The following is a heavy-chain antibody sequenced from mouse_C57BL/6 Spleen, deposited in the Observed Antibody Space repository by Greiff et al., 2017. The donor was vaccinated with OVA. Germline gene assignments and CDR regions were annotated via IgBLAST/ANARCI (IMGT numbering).Heavy chain of an antibody. CDR1: GYTFTSYG. J-gene: IGHJ2*01. CDR2: IYPRSGNT. V-gene: IGHV1-81*01. Sequence: QVQLQQSGAELARPGASVKLSCKASGYTFTSYGISWVKQRTGQGLEWIGEIYPRSGNTYYNEKFKGKATLTADKSSSTAYMELRSLTSEDSAVYFCAGSPYYGSSYPYYFDYWGQGTTLTVSS. CDR3: AGSPYYGSSYPYYFDY. D-gene: IGHD1-1*01.